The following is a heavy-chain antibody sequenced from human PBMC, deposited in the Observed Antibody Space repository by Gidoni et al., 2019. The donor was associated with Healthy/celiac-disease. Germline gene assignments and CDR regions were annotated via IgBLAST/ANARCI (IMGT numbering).Heavy chain of an antibody. V-gene: IGHV3-33*01. CDR2: IWYDGSNK. Sequence: QVQLVESGGGVVQPGRSLRLSCAASGFTFSSYGMHWVRQAPGKGLEWVAVIWYDGSNKYYADSVKGRFTISRDNSKNTLYLQMNSLRAEDTAVYYCARDLLGEQYWGAPIDPWGQGTLVTVSS. CDR3: ARDLLGEQYWGAPIDP. J-gene: IGHJ5*02. D-gene: IGHD2-21*01. CDR1: GFTFSSYG.